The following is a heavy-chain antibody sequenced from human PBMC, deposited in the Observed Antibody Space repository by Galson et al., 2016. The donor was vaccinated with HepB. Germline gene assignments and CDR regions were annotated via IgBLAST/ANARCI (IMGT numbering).Heavy chain of an antibody. D-gene: IGHD1-7*01. V-gene: IGHV3-48*02. CDR1: GFTFSTYS. CDR2: ISTSSSTI. Sequence: SLRLSCAASGFTFSTYSMDWVRQAPGKGLEWISYISTSSSTIYYAGSVKGRFTLSRDDATNSLYLQMNSLRDEDTAVYYCAKEATATTGAKTKRVWYFDLWGRGTLVTVSA. CDR3: AKEATATTGAKTKRVWYFDL. J-gene: IGHJ2*01.